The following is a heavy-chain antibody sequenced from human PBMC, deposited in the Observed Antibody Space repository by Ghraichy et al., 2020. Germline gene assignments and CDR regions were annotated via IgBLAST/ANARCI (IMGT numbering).Heavy chain of an antibody. J-gene: IGHJ4*02. CDR2: IYTSGST. V-gene: IGHV4-4*09. CDR1: GGSISSYY. Sequence: SQTLSLTCTVSGGSISSYYWSWIRQPPGKGLEWIGYIYTSGSTNYNPSLKSRVTISVDTSKNQFSLKLSSVTAADTAVYYCARESGYSNSYFDYWGQGTLVTVSS. D-gene: IGHD6-13*01. CDR3: ARESGYSNSYFDY.